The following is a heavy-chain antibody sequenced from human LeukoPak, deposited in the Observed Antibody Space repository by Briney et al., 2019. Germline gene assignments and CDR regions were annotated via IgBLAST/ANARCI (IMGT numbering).Heavy chain of an antibody. Sequence: GGSLRLSCAASGFTFSSYSMNWVRQAPGKGLEWFSYISSRGSNKYYAGSLKGRFTISRDDEENSLYLQMNSLRAEETAVYYCARDSPATAAPIGYWGQGTLVTVST. CDR1: GFTFSSYS. D-gene: IGHD6-13*01. V-gene: IGHV3-48*01. CDR2: ISSRGSNK. J-gene: IGHJ4*02. CDR3: ARDSPATAAPIGY.